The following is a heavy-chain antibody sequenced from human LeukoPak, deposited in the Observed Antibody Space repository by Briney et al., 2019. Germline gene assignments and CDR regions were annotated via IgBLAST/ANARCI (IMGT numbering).Heavy chain of an antibody. J-gene: IGHJ2*01. CDR1: GDSVSSNTAA. V-gene: IGHV6-1*01. Sequence: SQTLSLTCAISGDSVSSNTAAWNWIRQSPSSGLEWLGRTYFRSRWYNDCAVSLKSRITIIPDTSKNQFSLHLTSVTLEDTAVYYCARESGACSGGSCYWYFDLWGRGTLVTVSS. D-gene: IGHD2-15*01. CDR2: TYFRSRWYN. CDR3: ARESGACSGGSCYWYFDL.